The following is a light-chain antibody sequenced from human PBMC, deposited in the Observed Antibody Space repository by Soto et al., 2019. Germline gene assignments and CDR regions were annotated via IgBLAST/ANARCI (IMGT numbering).Light chain of an antibody. V-gene: IGKV3-20*01. CDR3: KQYGRSPYT. Sequence: EVVLTQSPGTLSLSPGDRATLSCRPSESVSSSQIAWYQQKPGQAPRLVIYGASSRANGIPDRFSGGGSGTEYTLTILRLEPEDFAVYYCKQYGRSPYTVGQGTKLEI. CDR2: GAS. J-gene: IGKJ2*01. CDR1: ESVSSSQ.